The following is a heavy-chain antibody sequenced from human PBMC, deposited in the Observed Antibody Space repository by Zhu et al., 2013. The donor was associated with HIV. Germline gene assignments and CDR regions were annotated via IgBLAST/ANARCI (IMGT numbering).Heavy chain of an antibody. J-gene: IGHJ4*02. D-gene: IGHD3-16*01. Sequence: EVQLVESGGGVVQPGRSLGLSCAASGFTFRNHGIRWVRQAPGRGLEWVSIIYSGGTKYSTDSVQGRFIISRDNSKNTVYLQMNSLRVEDTAVYYCARFRLGVYFDFWGQGSLVTVSS. V-gene: IGHV3-66*01. CDR2: IYSGGTK. CDR3: ARFRLGVYFDF. CDR1: GFTFRNHG.